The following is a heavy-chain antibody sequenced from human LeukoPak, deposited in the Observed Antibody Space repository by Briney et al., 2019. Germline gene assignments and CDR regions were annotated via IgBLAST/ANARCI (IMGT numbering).Heavy chain of an antibody. CDR3: ARQYKTPGFSYGRFYYGMDV. V-gene: IGHV4-59*08. Sequence: SETLSLTCTVSGGSISSYYWSWIRQPPGKGLEWIGYIYYSGSTNYNPSLKSRVTISVDTSKNQFSLKLSSVTAADTAVYYCARQYKTPGFSYGRFYYGMDVWGQGTTVTVSS. CDR1: GGSISSYY. J-gene: IGHJ6*02. CDR2: IYYSGST. D-gene: IGHD5-18*01.